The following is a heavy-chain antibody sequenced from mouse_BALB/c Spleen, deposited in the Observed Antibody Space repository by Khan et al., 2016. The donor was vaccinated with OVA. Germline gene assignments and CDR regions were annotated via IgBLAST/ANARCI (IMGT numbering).Heavy chain of an antibody. V-gene: IGHV2-5*01. CDR3: AKGGGSQWYFDV. CDR2: IWRGGST. Sequence: VQLQESGPGLVQPSQSLSITCTVSGFSLTSYGVHWVRQSPGKGLEWLGVIWRGGSTDYNAAFMSRLSITKDNSKSPVFFKMNSLQADDTAIYYCAKGGGSQWYFDVWGAGTTVTVSS. J-gene: IGHJ1*01. CDR1: GFSLTSYG. D-gene: IGHD1-1*01.